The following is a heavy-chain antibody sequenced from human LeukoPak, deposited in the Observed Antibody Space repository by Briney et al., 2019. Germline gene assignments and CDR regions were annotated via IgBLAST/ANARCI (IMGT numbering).Heavy chain of an antibody. J-gene: IGHJ5*02. CDR3: ARDNWIRPYNWFDP. CDR2: IYTSGST. V-gene: IGHV4-61*02. D-gene: IGHD1-20*01. Sequence: SETLSLTCNVSGGSISSGSYYWSWIRQPAGKGLEWIGRIYTSGSTNYNPSLKSRVTISVDTSKNQFSLKLSSVTAADTAVYYCARDNWIRPYNWFDPWGQGTLVTVSS. CDR1: GGSISSGSYY.